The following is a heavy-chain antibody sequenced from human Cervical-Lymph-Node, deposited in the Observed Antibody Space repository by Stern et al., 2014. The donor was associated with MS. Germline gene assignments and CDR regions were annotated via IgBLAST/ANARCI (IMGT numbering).Heavy chain of an antibody. CDR3: ATLTHGMLFDN. Sequence: QLVQSGAEVKKPGTSVKVSCEASGYTFTDYYMHWVRQAPGQGLEWMGEINPNSGDSQYAQKFQGRVTMTRDTSINTAYMDLSSLRSDDTAVYYCATLTHGMLFDNWGQGTLVTVSS. CDR2: INPNSGDS. J-gene: IGHJ4*02. V-gene: IGHV1-2*02. D-gene: IGHD1-1*01. CDR1: GYTFTDYY.